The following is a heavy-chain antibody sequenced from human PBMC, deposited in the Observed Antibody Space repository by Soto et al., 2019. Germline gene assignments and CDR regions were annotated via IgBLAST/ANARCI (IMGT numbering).Heavy chain of an antibody. Sequence: QVQLVQSGAEVKKPGSSVKVSCKASGRTLSNYAISWMRQAPGQGLEWMGGIIPLSGTTKHAQKFQGRVSMTADESTSTAYMELSSLRSEDTAVYYCATESFGGSYYGNWGQGTLVTVSS. J-gene: IGHJ4*02. D-gene: IGHD1-26*01. CDR3: ATESFGGSYYGN. CDR2: IIPLSGTT. CDR1: GRTLSNYA. V-gene: IGHV1-69*01.